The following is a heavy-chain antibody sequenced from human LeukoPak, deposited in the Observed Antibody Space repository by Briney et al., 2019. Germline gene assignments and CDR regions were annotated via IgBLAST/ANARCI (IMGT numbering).Heavy chain of an antibody. CDR2: INQDGSQK. V-gene: IGHV3-7*01. Sequence: GGSLRLSCAASGFTFNNYCMHWVRQAPGKGLEWVASINQDGSQKYYVESLKGRFTISRDNAKNSHYLQMNSLRAEDTAVYYCARKGWYSDLWGRGTLVSVSS. J-gene: IGHJ2*01. CDR1: GFTFNNYC. CDR3: ARKGWYSDL.